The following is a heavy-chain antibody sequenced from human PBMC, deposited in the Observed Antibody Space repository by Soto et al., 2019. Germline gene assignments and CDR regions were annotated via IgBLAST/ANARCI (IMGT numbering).Heavy chain of an antibody. Sequence: ETLSLTCSVSGGSISSSYWNWIRQPAGKGLEWIGRFYTTGRASYNPSLKGRLTLSGDTSKNQFSLRLGSVTAADTAVYYCARETIVEGPPGYNWFDPWGQGILVTVSS. CDR3: ARETIVEGPPGYNWFDP. CDR1: GGSISSSY. J-gene: IGHJ5*02. D-gene: IGHD3-22*01. V-gene: IGHV4-4*07. CDR2: FYTTGRA.